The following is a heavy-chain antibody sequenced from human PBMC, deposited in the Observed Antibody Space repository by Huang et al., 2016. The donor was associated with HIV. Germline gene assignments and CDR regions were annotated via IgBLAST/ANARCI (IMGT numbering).Heavy chain of an antibody. CDR3: ASRTTVTTTSNYNYFYMDV. D-gene: IGHD4-17*01. J-gene: IGHJ6*03. V-gene: IGHV4-39*01. CDR2: IYEFGNG. CDR1: GGSFSSSSYY. Sequence: QLQLQESGPGLVKPSETLSLTCTVSGGSFSSSSYYWGWIRQSPGKGLEWIGSIYEFGNGYDNPSLKSGVTMSVDRSSNQYSLKMHSVTAADTAVYYCASRTTVTTTSNYNYFYMDVWGKGTTVIVSS.